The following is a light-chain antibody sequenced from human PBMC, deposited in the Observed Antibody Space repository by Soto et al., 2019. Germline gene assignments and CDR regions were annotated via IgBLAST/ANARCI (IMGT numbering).Light chain of an antibody. CDR1: QSISSW. CDR2: KAS. V-gene: IGKV1-5*03. J-gene: IGKJ4*01. Sequence: DIQMTQSPSTLSASVGDRVTITCRASQSISSWLAWYQQKPGKAPKLLIYKASSLESGVPSTISGSGSGTEFNLTISSLQPDDFATYYCQQYNSYPLTLGGGTKVEIK. CDR3: QQYNSYPLT.